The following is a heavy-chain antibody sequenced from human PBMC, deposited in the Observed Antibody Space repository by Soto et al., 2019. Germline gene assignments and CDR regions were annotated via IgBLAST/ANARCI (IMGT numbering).Heavy chain of an antibody. D-gene: IGHD6-19*01. CDR3: AKDFGEQWLVLDY. CDR1: GFTFSSYG. J-gene: IGHJ4*02. CDR2: ISYDGSNK. Sequence: GGSLRLSCAASGFTFSSYGMHWVRQAPGKGLEWVAVISYDGSNKYYADSVKGRFTISRDNSKNTLYLQMNSLRAEDTAVYYCAKDFGEQWLVLDYWGQGTLVTVSS. V-gene: IGHV3-30*18.